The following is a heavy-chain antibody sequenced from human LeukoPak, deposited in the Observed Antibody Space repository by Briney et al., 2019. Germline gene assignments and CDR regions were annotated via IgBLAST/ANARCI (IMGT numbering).Heavy chain of an antibody. Sequence: SETLSLTCAVYGGSFSGYYWSWIRQPPGKGLEWIGEINHSGSTNCNPSLKSRVTISVDTSKNQFSLKLSSVTAADTAVYYCARGIQDGSGSYYQPLLSYLGYYYYMDVWGKGTTVTVSS. D-gene: IGHD3-10*01. CDR1: GGSFSGYY. CDR2: INHSGST. V-gene: IGHV4-34*01. J-gene: IGHJ6*03. CDR3: ARGIQDGSGSYYQPLLSYLGYYYYMDV.